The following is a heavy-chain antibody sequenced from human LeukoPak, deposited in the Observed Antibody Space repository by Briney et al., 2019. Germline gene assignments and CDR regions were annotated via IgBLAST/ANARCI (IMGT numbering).Heavy chain of an antibody. V-gene: IGHV1-24*01. CDR2: FDPEDGET. Sequence: ASVKVSCKVSGYTLTELSMHWVRQAPGKGLEWMGGFDPEDGETIYAQKFQGRVTMTEDTSTDTAYMELSSLRSEDTAVYYCATDPKAYSSGWSDYWGQGTLVTVSS. J-gene: IGHJ4*02. CDR3: ATDPKAYSSGWSDY. D-gene: IGHD6-19*01. CDR1: GYTLTELS.